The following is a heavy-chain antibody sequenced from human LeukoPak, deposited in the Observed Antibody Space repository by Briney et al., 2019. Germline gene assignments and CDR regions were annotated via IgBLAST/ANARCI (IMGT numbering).Heavy chain of an antibody. J-gene: IGHJ5*02. D-gene: IGHD3-22*01. CDR2: IFTSGIT. Sequence: PSETLSLTCTVSGGSISIYYWNWIRQPAGKGLEWIRRIFTSGITNYDPSLKSRVTMSVDTSKNQFSLNLSSVTAADTAVCYCAREQYYYDSSGYRNWFDPWGQGTLVTVSS. V-gene: IGHV4-4*07. CDR1: GGSISIYY. CDR3: AREQYYYDSSGYRNWFDP.